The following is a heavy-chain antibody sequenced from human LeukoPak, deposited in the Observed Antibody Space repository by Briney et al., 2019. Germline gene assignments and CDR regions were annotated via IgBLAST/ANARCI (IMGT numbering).Heavy chain of an antibody. V-gene: IGHV3-23*01. J-gene: IGHJ4*02. CDR1: GFNSSTYG. CDR2: VSGSGGST. Sequence: PRGSPRLSCAASGFNSSTYGMSWVRQAPGKGLEWVSLVSGSGGSTYYGDYVKGRFTISRDNSKNTLYLQMNSLRAEDSALYYCAKDAISSLAVRRFDLWGQGTLVTVSS. CDR3: AKDAISSLAVRRFDL. D-gene: IGHD6-6*01.